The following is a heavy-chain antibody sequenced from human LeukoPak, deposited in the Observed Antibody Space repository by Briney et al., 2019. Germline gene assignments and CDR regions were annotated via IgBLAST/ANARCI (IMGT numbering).Heavy chain of an antibody. V-gene: IGHV4-39*01. J-gene: IGHJ5*01. D-gene: IGHD5-12*01. CDR2: LYYTGSI. Sequence: PSETLSLTCTVSRVSIKSSGFFWGWIRQPPGKGLEWIGSLYYTGSIYYNPTLKSLFTISADKSRNQFSLHLNSVTAADTAVYYCARRGSTSGLSYDSWGKGTLVTVSS. CDR1: RVSIKSSGFF. CDR3: ARRGSTSGLSYDS.